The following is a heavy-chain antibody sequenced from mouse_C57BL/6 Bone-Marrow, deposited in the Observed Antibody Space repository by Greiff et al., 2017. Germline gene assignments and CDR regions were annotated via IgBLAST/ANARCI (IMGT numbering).Heavy chain of an antibody. CDR3: ARRQHFDY. V-gene: IGHV1-54*01. CDR1: GYAFTNYL. D-gene: IGHD3-2*01. J-gene: IGHJ2*01. CDR2: INPGSGGT. Sequence: LEESGAELVRPGTSVKVSCKASGYAFTNYLIEWVKQRPGQGLEWIGVINPGSGGTNYNEKFKGKATLTADKSSSTAYMQLSSLTSEDSAVYFCARRQHFDYWGQGTTLTVSS.